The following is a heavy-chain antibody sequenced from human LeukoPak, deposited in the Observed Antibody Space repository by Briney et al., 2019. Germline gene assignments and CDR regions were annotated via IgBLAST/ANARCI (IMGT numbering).Heavy chain of an antibody. CDR2: IRSTANGAAT. J-gene: IGHJ6*03. V-gene: IGHV3-49*04. D-gene: IGHD2-2*01. Sequence: GGSLRLSCTTSGFTFGGYVMGWVRQAPGKGLEWVGFIRSTANGAATEYAASVKGRFTISRDDSKSIAYLQMNSLKIDDTAVYYCTRDKVGCSSTSCYWSMDVWGKGTTVTVSS. CDR1: GFTFGGYV. CDR3: TRDKVGCSSTSCYWSMDV.